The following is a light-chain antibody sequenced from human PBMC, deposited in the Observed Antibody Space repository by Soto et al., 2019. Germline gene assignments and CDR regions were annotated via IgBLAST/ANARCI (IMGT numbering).Light chain of an antibody. CDR3: SLYTSSSTDV. V-gene: IGLV2-14*01. Sequence: QSVLTQPASVSGSPGQPVTISCTGTSSDVGGYDYVSWYQHHPGKAPKLVIYDVTYRPSGVSDRFSGSKSANTASLTISGLQAEDEAHYYCSLYTSSSTDVFGTGTKVTVL. J-gene: IGLJ1*01. CDR1: SSDVGGYDY. CDR2: DVT.